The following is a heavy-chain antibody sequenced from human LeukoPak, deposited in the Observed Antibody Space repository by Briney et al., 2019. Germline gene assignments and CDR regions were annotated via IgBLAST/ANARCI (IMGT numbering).Heavy chain of an antibody. CDR3: ARAKEQAAAVDY. Sequence: GESRRLSCAAYAFTLGDYYMSWIRQAQGKGMEWDSYISSSGSTIYYADAVKGRFTISRDNAKNTLYLQMNSLRAEDTAVYYCARAKEQAAAVDYWGQGTLVTVSS. D-gene: IGHD6-13*01. J-gene: IGHJ4*02. V-gene: IGHV3-11*01. CDR1: AFTLGDYY. CDR2: ISSSGSTI.